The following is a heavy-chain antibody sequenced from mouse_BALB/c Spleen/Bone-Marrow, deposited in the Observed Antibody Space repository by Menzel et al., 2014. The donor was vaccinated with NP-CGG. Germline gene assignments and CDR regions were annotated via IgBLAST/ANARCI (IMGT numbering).Heavy chain of an antibody. V-gene: IGHV5-6-4*01. Sequence: EVMLVESGGGLVKPGGSLKLSCAASGFTFSSYTMSWVRQTPEKRLEWVATITSGGSYTYYPDSVKGRFTISRDTAKNTLYLQMSSLRSEDTAMYYCTRDLYDGYSYYAMDYWGQGTSVTVSS. CDR3: TRDLYDGYSYYAMDY. D-gene: IGHD2-3*01. CDR1: GFTFSSYT. CDR2: ITSGGSYT. J-gene: IGHJ4*01.